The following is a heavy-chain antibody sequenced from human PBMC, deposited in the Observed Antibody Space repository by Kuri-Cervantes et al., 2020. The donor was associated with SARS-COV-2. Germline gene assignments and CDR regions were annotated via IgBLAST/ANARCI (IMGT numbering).Heavy chain of an antibody. Sequence: GGSLRLSCSASGFTFSSYSMNWVRQAPGKGLEWVSSISSSSSYIYYADSVKGRFTISRDNAKNSLYQQMNSLRAEDTAVYYCARERGSSWYSSKAFDIWGQGTMVTVSS. CDR3: ARERGSSWYSSKAFDI. CDR2: ISSSSSYI. V-gene: IGHV3-21*01. D-gene: IGHD6-13*01. CDR1: GFTFSSYS. J-gene: IGHJ3*02.